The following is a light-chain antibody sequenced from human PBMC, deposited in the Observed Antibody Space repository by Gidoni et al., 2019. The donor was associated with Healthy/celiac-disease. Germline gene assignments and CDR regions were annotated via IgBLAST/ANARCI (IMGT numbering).Light chain of an antibody. CDR3: QQRSNWL. J-gene: IGKJ4*02. CDR2: DAS. CDR1: QSVSRY. Sequence: VLTQSPAPLSLSTGERATLSCSASQSVSRYLSWYQQKTGQAPRLLTYDASNRATGIPSRCSGSGSGTDFTLTISSLEPEDFAVYYCQQRSNWLFGGXTKVEIK. V-gene: IGKV3-11*01.